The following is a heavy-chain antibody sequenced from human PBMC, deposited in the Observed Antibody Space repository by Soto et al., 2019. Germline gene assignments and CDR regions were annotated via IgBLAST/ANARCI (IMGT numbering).Heavy chain of an antibody. CDR1: GGSLSGGSYY. CDR3: ERDWGPYWFDT. J-gene: IGHJ5*02. Sequence: SETLSLTCTVSGGSLSGGSYYWNWIRQPPGKQMEWIGYIYDSGATKYNPSLKSRVTISQDTSKNQFSLKMNSVTPSDTAVYYCERDWGPYWFDTWGKGILVTVCS. D-gene: IGHD3-16*01. V-gene: IGHV4-61*01. CDR2: IYDSGAT.